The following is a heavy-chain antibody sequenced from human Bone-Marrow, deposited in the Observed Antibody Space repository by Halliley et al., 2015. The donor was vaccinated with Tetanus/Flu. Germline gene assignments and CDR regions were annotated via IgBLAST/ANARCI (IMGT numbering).Heavy chain of an antibody. CDR3: AREPSIEVATTFDN. D-gene: IGHD6-19*01. CDR2: IYYTGST. CDR1: GVSFSTGGYY. Sequence: TLSLTCTVSGVSFSTGGYYWSWLRQPPGRRLEWIGYIYYTGSTNYNPSLKSRVTISVDKSKNQFSLRLSSVTAADTAVYYCAREPSIEVATTFDNWGQGTLVTVSS. J-gene: IGHJ4*02. V-gene: IGHV4-61*08.